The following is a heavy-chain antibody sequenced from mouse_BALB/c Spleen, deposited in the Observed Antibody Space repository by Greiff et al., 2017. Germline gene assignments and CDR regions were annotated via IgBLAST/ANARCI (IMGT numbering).Heavy chain of an antibody. J-gene: IGHJ4*01. D-gene: IGHD1-1*01. V-gene: IGHV5-4*02. Sequence: EVHLVESGGGLVKPGGSLKLSCAASGFTFSDYYMYWVRQTPEKRLEWVATISDGGGYTYYPDSVKGRFTISRDNAKNNLYLQMSSLKSEDTAMYYCARAATGTYAMDYWGEGTSVTVSS. CDR1: GFTFSDYY. CDR3: ARAATGTYAMDY. CDR2: ISDGGGYT.